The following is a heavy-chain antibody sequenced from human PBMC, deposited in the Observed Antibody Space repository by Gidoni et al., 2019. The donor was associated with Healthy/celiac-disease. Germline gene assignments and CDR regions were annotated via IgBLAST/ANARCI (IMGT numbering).Heavy chain of an antibody. CDR1: GFTFSSYW. V-gene: IGHV3-7*04. CDR3: ARAALIGQFPY. J-gene: IGHJ4*02. CDR2: KKQDGSEK. Sequence: EVQLVESGGGLVQPGGSLRLSCAASGFTFSSYWMGWVRQAPGKGLEWVANKKQDGSEKYYVDAVKGRFTSSRDNAKNSLYLQMNCLRAEDTAVYYCARAALIGQFPYWGQGTLVTVSS. D-gene: IGHD2-21*01.